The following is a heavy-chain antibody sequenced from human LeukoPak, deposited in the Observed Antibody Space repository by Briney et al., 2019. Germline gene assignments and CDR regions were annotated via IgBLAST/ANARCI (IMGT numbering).Heavy chain of an antibody. Sequence: GRSLRLSCAASGFTFDDSAMYWVRQAPGKGLEWVSGINWNSGSIGYADSMKGRFTISRDNAKNSLHLQMNSLRIEDTALYYCAKGLSASGGLDPWGQGTLVTVSS. CDR2: INWNSGSI. CDR1: GFTFDDSA. V-gene: IGHV3-9*01. CDR3: AKGLSASGGLDP. D-gene: IGHD6-19*01. J-gene: IGHJ5*02.